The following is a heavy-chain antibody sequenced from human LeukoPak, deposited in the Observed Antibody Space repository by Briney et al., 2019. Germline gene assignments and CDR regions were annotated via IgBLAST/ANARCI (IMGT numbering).Heavy chain of an antibody. D-gene: IGHD1-26*01. CDR3: VNHEVGAPFDY. Sequence: GGSLRLSCAASGFTFSSYAMSWVRQAPGKGLEWVSAVSGGGTKTYYGDSVKGRFTISRDNSKNTLYLQMNSLRAEDTALYYCVNHEVGAPFDYWGQGTLVTVSS. J-gene: IGHJ4*02. CDR1: GFTFSSYA. V-gene: IGHV3-23*01. CDR2: VSGGGTKT.